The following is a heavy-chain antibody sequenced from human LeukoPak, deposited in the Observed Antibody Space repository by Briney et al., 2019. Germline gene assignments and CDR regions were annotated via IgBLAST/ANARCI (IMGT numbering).Heavy chain of an antibody. Sequence: GGSLRLSCAASGVTFSNHWVHWVRQAPGKGLVWVSRINGDGSSTNYADSVEGRFTISRDNAKNTLYLQMDSLTAEDTAVYYCARDIAVSGNYFDYWGQGTLVTVSS. CDR1: GVTFSNHW. CDR3: ARDIAVSGNYFDY. J-gene: IGHJ4*02. CDR2: INGDGSST. V-gene: IGHV3-74*01. D-gene: IGHD6-19*01.